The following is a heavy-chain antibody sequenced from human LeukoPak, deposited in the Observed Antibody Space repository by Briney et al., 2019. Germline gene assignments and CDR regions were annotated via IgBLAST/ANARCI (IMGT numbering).Heavy chain of an antibody. D-gene: IGHD6-13*01. J-gene: IGHJ6*03. CDR2: MNPDIGNT. Sequence: ASVKVSCKASGYTFTSCDINWVRQATGQGLEWMGWMNPDIGNTGYTQKLQGRVTMTRNNSISTAYMELSSLRSEDTAVYYCARMNEPGYSGSWYYYYYYMDVWGKGTTVTVSS. CDR3: ARMNEPGYSGSWYYYYYYMDV. CDR1: GYTFTSCD. V-gene: IGHV1-8*01.